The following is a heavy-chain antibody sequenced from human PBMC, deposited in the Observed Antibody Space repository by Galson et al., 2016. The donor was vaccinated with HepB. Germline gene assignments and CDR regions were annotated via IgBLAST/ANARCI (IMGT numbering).Heavy chain of an antibody. CDR3: ARDDYSGGRGSPDY. D-gene: IGHD4/OR15-4a*01. CDR2: INRYGATT. V-gene: IGHV3-23*01. CDR1: GFFFSGRA. Sequence: SLRLSCAASGFFFSGRAMSWVRQAPGKGLEWVSGINRYGATTGYAASVKGRFTISRDNSNSTLYLQMNSLTTEDTAVYYCARDDYSGGRGSPDYWGQGTLVTVSS. J-gene: IGHJ4*02.